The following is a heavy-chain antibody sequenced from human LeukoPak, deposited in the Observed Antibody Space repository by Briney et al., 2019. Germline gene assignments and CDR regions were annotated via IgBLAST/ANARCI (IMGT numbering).Heavy chain of an antibody. CDR3: ARVSWGNYYYYMDV. J-gene: IGHJ6*03. Sequence: GASVKVSCKASGYTFTSYGISWVRQAPGQGLEWMGWISAYNGNTNYAQKLQGRVTMTTDTSTSTAYMELRGLRSDDTAVYYCARVSWGNYYYYMDVWGKGTTVTISS. CDR1: GYTFTSYG. V-gene: IGHV1-18*01. D-gene: IGHD3-16*01. CDR2: ISAYNGNT.